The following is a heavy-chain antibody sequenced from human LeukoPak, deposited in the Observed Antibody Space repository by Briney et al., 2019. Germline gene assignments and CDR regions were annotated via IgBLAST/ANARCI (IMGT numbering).Heavy chain of an antibody. CDR2: ISWNSVSI. Sequence: GGSLRLSCAASGFTFGDYAMHWVRQAPGKGLEWVSGISWNSVSIGYADSVKGRFTISRDNAKNSLFLQMNSLRAEDTALYYCASLTYSGSWESGIGYWGQGTLVTVSS. CDR1: GFTFGDYA. V-gene: IGHV3-9*01. J-gene: IGHJ4*02. CDR3: ASLTYSGSWESGIGY. D-gene: IGHD6-13*01.